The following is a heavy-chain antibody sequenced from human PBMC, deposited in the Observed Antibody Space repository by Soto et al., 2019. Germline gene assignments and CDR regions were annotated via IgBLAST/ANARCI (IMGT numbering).Heavy chain of an antibody. CDR3: ARRAAVTTNDY. V-gene: IGHV3-7*01. CDR1: GFRFSYYL. CDR2: IKKDGSEK. D-gene: IGHD4-17*01. J-gene: IGHJ4*02. Sequence: GGALRLSCEDSGFRFSYYLMTWVRQAPGKGLEWVANIKKDGSEKSYADSVKGRFTISRDNAKNSLYLQMSSLRVDDTAVYYCARRAAVTTNDYWGQGTLVTVSS.